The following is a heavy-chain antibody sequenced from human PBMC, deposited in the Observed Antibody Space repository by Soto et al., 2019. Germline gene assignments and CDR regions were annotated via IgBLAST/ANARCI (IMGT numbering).Heavy chain of an antibody. D-gene: IGHD1-26*01. V-gene: IGHV3-48*03. CDR2: ISSSGSTI. CDR1: GFTFSSYE. J-gene: IGHJ3*02. CDR3: ASLSYSVAFDI. Sequence: GSLRLSCAASGFTFSSYEMNWVRQAPGKGLEWVSYISSSGSTIYYADSVKGRFTISRDNAKNSLYLQMNSLRAEDTAVYYCASLSYSVAFDIWGQGTMVTVSS.